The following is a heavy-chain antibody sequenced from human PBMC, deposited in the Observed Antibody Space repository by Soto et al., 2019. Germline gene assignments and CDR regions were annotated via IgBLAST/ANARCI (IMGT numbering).Heavy chain of an antibody. V-gene: IGHV3-48*01. CDR2: ISSSSSTI. CDR1: GFTFSSYS. CDR3: ARKGGSSSWNLASAFDI. D-gene: IGHD6-13*01. Sequence: GGSLRLSCAASGFTFSSYSMNWVRQAPGKGLEWVSYISSSSSTIYYADSVKGRFTISRDNAKNSLYLQMNSLRAEDTAVYYCARKGGSSSWNLASAFDIWGQGTMVTVSS. J-gene: IGHJ3*02.